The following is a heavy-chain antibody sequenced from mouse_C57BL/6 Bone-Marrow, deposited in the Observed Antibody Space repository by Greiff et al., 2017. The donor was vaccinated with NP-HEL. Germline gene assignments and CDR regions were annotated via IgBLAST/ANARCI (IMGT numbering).Heavy chain of an antibody. Sequence: EVQGVESGGGLVKPGGSLKLSCAASGFTFSDYGMHWVRQAPEKGLEWVAYISSGSSTIYYADTVKGRFTISRDNAKNTLFLQMTSLRSKDTAMYYCASAYYGWGGDYAMDYWGQETSVTVSS. CDR3: ASAYYGWGGDYAMDY. D-gene: IGHD2-9*01. CDR2: ISSGSSTI. J-gene: IGHJ4*01. CDR1: GFTFSDYG. V-gene: IGHV5-17*01.